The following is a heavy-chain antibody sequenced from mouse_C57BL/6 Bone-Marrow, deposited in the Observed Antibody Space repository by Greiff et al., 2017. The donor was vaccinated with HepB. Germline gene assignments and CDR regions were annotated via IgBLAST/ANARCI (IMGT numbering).Heavy chain of an antibody. J-gene: IGHJ2*01. Sequence: EVKLVESGPGLAKPSQSLSLTCSVTGYSITSDYWNWIRKFPGNKLEYMGYISYSGSTYYNPSIKSRISITRDTSKNHYYLQLNSVTTEDTAPYYCARFTLVAHFDYWGQGTTLTVSS. CDR1: GYSITSDY. V-gene: IGHV3-8*01. CDR3: ARFTLVAHFDY. D-gene: IGHD1-1*01. CDR2: ISYSGST.